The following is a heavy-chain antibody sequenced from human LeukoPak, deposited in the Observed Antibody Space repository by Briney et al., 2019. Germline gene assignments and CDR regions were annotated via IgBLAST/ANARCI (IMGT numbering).Heavy chain of an antibody. CDR1: GFTFSSYS. CDR2: ITASGTAM. Sequence: GGSLRLSCAASGFTFSSYSMNWVRQAPGKGLEWVSHITASGTAMFYAGSVKGRFTISRDNAKNSLYLQMNSLRDEDTAVYYCASSGSYRFDYWGQGTLFTVSS. CDR3: ASSGSYRFDY. J-gene: IGHJ4*02. D-gene: IGHD1-26*01. V-gene: IGHV3-48*02.